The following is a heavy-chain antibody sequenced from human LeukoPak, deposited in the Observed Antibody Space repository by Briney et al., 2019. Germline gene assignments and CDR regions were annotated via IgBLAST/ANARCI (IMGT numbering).Heavy chain of an antibody. Sequence: ASETLSLTCTVSGGSISSYYWSWIRQPPGKGLEWIGYIYYSGSTNYNPSLKSRVTISVDTSKNQFSLKLSSVTAADTAVYYCARVGDGYNLNYFDYWGQGTLVTVSS. CDR1: GGSISSYY. CDR2: IYYSGST. CDR3: ARVGDGYNLNYFDY. J-gene: IGHJ4*02. D-gene: IGHD5-24*01. V-gene: IGHV4-59*01.